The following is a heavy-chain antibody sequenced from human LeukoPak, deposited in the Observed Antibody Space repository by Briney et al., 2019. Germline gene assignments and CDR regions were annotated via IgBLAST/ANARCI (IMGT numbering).Heavy chain of an antibody. CDR3: ARQGGSGSS. D-gene: IGHD3-10*01. J-gene: IGHJ4*02. CDR2: IDPSDSYT. CDR1: GYSFTSYW. Sequence: GESLKISCKGSGYSFTSYWISWVRQTPAKGLEWRGRIDPSDSYTNYSPSFQGDVTISADKSISTAYLQWSSVKASDTAMYYCARQGGSGSSWGQGTLVSVSS. V-gene: IGHV5-10-1*01.